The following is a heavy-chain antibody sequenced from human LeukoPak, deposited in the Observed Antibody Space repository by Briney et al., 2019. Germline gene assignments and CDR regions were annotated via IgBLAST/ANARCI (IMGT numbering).Heavy chain of an antibody. CDR1: GDSISSYY. D-gene: IGHD1-26*01. J-gene: IGHJ4*02. Sequence: SETLSLTCTVSGDSISSYYWTWIRQPPGKGLEWIGYIYYSGTTNYNPSPKSRVTISVDTSKNQFSLKLSSVTAADTAVYYCASGRPLGFDYWGQGTLVTVSS. CDR2: IYYSGTT. CDR3: ASGRPLGFDY. V-gene: IGHV4-59*01.